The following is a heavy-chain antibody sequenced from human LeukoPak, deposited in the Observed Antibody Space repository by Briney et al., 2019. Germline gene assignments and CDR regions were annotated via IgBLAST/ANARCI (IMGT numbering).Heavy chain of an antibody. D-gene: IGHD6-13*01. CDR2: IYDSGST. Sequence: SETLSLTCAVSGGSISGGGYSWSWIRQPPGMNLEWIGYIYDSGSTYYNPSLKSRVTMSVDTSKNQFSLKLSSVTAADTAVYYCARTPSLGSTFDYWGQGTLVTVSS. J-gene: IGHJ4*02. CDR3: ARTPSLGSTFDY. CDR1: GGSISGGGYS. V-gene: IGHV4-30-2*01.